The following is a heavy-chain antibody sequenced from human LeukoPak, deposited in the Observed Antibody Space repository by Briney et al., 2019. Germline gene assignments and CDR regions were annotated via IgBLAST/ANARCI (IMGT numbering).Heavy chain of an antibody. CDR1: GGTFSSHV. CDR3: AEIRRGYYDILEGVD. CDR2: IIPIFGTL. V-gene: IGHV1-69*13. D-gene: IGHD3-9*01. J-gene: IGHJ4*02. Sequence: SVKVSCKASGGTFSSHVISWVRQAPGQGLEWMGGIIPIFGTLNYAQKFQGRVTITADESTSTAYMELSSLRSEDTAVYYCAEIRRGYYDILEGVDWGQGTLVTVSS.